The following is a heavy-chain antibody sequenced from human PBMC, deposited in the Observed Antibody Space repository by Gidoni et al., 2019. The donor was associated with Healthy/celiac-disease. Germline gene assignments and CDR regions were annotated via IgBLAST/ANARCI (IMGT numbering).Heavy chain of an antibody. V-gene: IGHV4-39*01. J-gene: IGHJ3*02. CDR2: IYYSGST. CDR1: GGSIRSSSYY. CDR3: ARHSSSGFYDAFDI. Sequence: QLQLQESGPGLVKPSETLSLTCTVSGGSIRSSSYYWGWIRQPPGKGLEWIGSIYYSGSTYYNPSLKSRVTISVDTSKNQFSLKLSSVTAADTAVYYCARHSSSGFYDAFDIWGQGTMVTVSS. D-gene: IGHD6-19*01.